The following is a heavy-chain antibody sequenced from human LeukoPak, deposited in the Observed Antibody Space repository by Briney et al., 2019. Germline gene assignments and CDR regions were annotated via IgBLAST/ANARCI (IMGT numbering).Heavy chain of an antibody. CDR2: IYTSGST. J-gene: IGHJ4*02. CDR3: ATHRDSSGYYYAFDY. Sequence: PSETLSLACTVSGGSISSYYWSWIRQPAGKGLEWIGRIYTSGSTNYNPSLKSRVTMSVDTSKNQFSLKLSSVTAADSAVYYCATHRDSSGYYYAFDYWGQGTLVTVSS. CDR1: GGSISSYY. V-gene: IGHV4-4*07. D-gene: IGHD3-22*01.